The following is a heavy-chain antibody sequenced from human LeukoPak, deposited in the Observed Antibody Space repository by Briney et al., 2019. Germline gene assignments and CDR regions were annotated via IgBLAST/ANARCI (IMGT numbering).Heavy chain of an antibody. D-gene: IGHD6-19*01. J-gene: IGHJ4*02. V-gene: IGHV3-43*01. Sequence: GGSLRLSCAASGFTFDDYTMHWVRHAPGKGLEWVSLISWDGGSTYYADSVKGRFTISRDNSKNSLYLQMNSLRTEDTALYYCAKDTGNSGWSRTFDYWGQGTLVTVSS. CDR3: AKDTGNSGWSRTFDY. CDR1: GFTFDDYT. CDR2: ISWDGGST.